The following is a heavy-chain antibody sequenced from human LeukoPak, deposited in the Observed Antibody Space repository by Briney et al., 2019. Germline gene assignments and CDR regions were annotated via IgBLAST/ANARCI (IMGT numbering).Heavy chain of an antibody. CDR3: ARKPGHYDSSGPWP. CDR1: GFTFDDYG. CDR2: INWNGGST. J-gene: IGHJ4*02. Sequence: GGSLRLSCAASGFTFDDYGMSWVRQALGKGLEWVSGINWNGGSTGYADSVKGRFTISRDNAKNSLYLQMNSLRAEDTAVYYCARKPGHYDSSGPWPWGQGTLVTVSS. V-gene: IGHV3-20*04. D-gene: IGHD3-22*01.